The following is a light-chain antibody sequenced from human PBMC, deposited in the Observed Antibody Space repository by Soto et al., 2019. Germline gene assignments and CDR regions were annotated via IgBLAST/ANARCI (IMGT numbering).Light chain of an antibody. CDR1: SSDVANYKY. CDR3: CSYAGTYTRV. Sequence: QSALTQPRSVSGSPGQSVTMSCTRTSSDVANYKYVSWYQQHPGKAPKLMIYDVNKRPSGVPYRFPGSKSGNTASLTISGLQAEDEADYYCCSYAGTYTRVFGDGTKVTVL. V-gene: IGLV2-11*01. CDR2: DVN. J-gene: IGLJ1*01.